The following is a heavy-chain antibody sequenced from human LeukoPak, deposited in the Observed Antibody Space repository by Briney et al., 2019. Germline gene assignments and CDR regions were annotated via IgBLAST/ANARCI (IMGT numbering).Heavy chain of an antibody. CDR2: ISSNGGST. D-gene: IGHD2-2*01. J-gene: IGHJ4*02. CDR1: GFTFSSYA. V-gene: IGHV3-64*01. CDR3: ARGRYCSSTSCSFDY. Sequence: GRSLRLSCAASGFTFSSYAMHWVRQAPGKGLEYVSAISSNGGSTYYANSVKGRFTISRDNSKNTLYLQMGSLRAEDMAVYYCARGRYCSSTSCSFDYWGQGTLVTVSS.